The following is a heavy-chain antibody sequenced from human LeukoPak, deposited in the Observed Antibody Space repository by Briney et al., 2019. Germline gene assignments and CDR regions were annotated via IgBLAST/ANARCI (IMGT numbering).Heavy chain of an antibody. CDR1: GGSISSSSDY. V-gene: IGHV4-39*07. D-gene: IGHD1-26*01. CDR2: IYYSGST. J-gene: IGHJ6*03. Sequence: SETLSLTCTVSGGSISSSSDYWGWIRQPPGKGLEWIGSIYYSGSTYYNPSLKSRVTISVDTSKNQFSLKLSSVTAADTAVYYCARVGRATDYYYYYMDVWGKGTTVTVSS. CDR3: ARVGRATDYYYYYMDV.